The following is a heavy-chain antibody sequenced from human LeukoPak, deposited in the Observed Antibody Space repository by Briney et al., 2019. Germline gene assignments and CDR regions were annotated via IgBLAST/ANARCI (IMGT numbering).Heavy chain of an antibody. D-gene: IGHD2-15*01. CDR2: IYPGDSEI. V-gene: IGHV5-51*01. J-gene: IGHJ4*02. Sequence: GESLEISCKGSGYSFTTHWIAWVRQVPGKGLEWMGIIYPGDSEIKYSPSFQGQVTISADKSISTAYLQWSSLQAADTAMYYCTRLASRRDPDKTSGQAYFDIWGQGTLVTVSS. CDR1: GYSFTTHW. CDR3: TRLASRRDPDKTSGQAYFDI.